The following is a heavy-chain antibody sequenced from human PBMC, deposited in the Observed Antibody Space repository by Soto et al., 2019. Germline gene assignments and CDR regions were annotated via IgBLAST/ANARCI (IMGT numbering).Heavy chain of an antibody. CDR3: ARLPNKSPQN. CDR1: GFTFSSYG. CDR2: ISTDASST. J-gene: IGHJ1*01. Sequence: EVQLVESGGGLVQPGGSLRLSCAASGFTFSSYGMPWVRQAPGKGLGWVSSISTDASSTTYADPVKGRFTISRDKAKNTLYLQMNSVRAEDTAVYYCARLPNKSPQNWGQGTLVIVSP. V-gene: IGHV3-74*01.